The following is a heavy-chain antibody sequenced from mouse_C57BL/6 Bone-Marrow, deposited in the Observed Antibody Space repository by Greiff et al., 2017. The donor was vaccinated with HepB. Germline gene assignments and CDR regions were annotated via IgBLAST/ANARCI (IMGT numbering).Heavy chain of an antibody. CDR1: GFTFSSYG. CDR3: ARPPFAY. CDR2: ISSGGSYT. V-gene: IGHV5-6*01. Sequence: EVMLVESGGDLVKPGGSLKLSCAASGFTFSSYGMSWVRQTPDKRLEWVATISSGGSYTYYPDSVKGRFTISRDNAKNTLYLQMSSLQSEDTAMYYCARPPFAYWGQGTLVTVSA. J-gene: IGHJ3*01.